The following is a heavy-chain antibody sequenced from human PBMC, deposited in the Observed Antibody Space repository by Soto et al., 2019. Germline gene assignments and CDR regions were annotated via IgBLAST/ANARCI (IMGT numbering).Heavy chain of an antibody. CDR3: AKTPISYCSSTSCYRYFDY. Sequence: GGSLRLSCAASGFTFSSYAMSWVRQAPGKGLEWVSAISGSGSSTAYADSVKGRFTISRDNAKNTLYLQMDSLRADDTAVYYCAKTPISYCSSTSCYRYFDYWGRGTLVTVSS. CDR1: GFTFSSYA. D-gene: IGHD2-2*01. CDR2: ISGSGSST. V-gene: IGHV3-23*01. J-gene: IGHJ4*02.